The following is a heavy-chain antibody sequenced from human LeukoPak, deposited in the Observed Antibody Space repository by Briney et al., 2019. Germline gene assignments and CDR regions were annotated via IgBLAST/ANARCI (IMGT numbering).Heavy chain of an antibody. J-gene: IGHJ4*02. CDR1: GFTFSGYD. CDR2: ISGSGGST. Sequence: PGGSLRLSCAASGFTFSGYDMSWVRQAPGKGLEWVSAISGSGGSTYYADSVKGRFTISRDNSKNTLYLQMNSLRAEDTAVFYCAKEGRGIFDYWGQGTLVTVSS. D-gene: IGHD3-10*01. CDR3: AKEGRGIFDY. V-gene: IGHV3-23*01.